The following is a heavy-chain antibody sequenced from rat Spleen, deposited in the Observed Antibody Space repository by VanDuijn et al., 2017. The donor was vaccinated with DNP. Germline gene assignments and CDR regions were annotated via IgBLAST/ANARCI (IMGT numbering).Heavy chain of an antibody. J-gene: IGHJ3*01. CDR1: GYSITSNY. CDR3: ARSDYYSSYFYPFAY. V-gene: IGHV3-1*01. CDR2: INYSGAT. D-gene: IGHD1-2*01. Sequence: EVQLQESGPGLVKPSQSLSLTCSVTGYSITSNYWAWIRKFPGNKMEWMGYINYSGATAYNPSLRSRISITRDTSKNQFFLQLNSVTTEDTATYYCARSDYYSSYFYPFAYWGPGTLVTVSS.